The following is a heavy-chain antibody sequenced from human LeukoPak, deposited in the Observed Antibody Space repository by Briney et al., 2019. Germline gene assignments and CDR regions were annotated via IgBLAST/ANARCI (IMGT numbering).Heavy chain of an antibody. Sequence: SVKVSCKASGGTFSSYAISWMRQAPGQGLEWMGRIIPILGIANYAQKFQGRVTITADKSTSTAYMELSSLRSEDTAVYYCARDGATVTPIFDYWGQGTLVTVSS. CDR1: GGTFSSYA. D-gene: IGHD4-17*01. CDR2: IIPILGIA. J-gene: IGHJ4*02. CDR3: ARDGATVTPIFDY. V-gene: IGHV1-69*04.